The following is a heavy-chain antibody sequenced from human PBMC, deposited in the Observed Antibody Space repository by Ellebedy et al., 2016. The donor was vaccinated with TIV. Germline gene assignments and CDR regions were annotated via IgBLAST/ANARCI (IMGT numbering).Heavy chain of an antibody. CDR2: ISATTV. CDR1: GFSFSRHI. V-gene: IGHV3-48*04. CDR3: ARDRKNSGTAAAGFFNYYHYYGVDV. Sequence: GESLKISXAASGFSFSRHIFNWVRQTPGKGLEWVSYISATTVYYTDSVKGRFTISRDDAKNSLYLQMNSLRAEDTAVYYCARDRKNSGTAAAGFFNYYHYYGVDVWGQGTTVTVSS. D-gene: IGHD6-13*01. J-gene: IGHJ6*02.